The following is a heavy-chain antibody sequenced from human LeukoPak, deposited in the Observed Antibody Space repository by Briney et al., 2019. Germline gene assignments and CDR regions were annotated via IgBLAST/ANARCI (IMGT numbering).Heavy chain of an antibody. CDR1: EFTVSGDW. CDR2: IKQDGSET. Sequence: GGSLRLSCAASEFTVSGDWMSWFRQAPGKGLEWVATIKQDGSETDYVDSVKGRFTISRDNAKNSLYLQMNSLRIEDTAVYYCARAQWRRPDYWGQGTLVTVSS. J-gene: IGHJ4*02. V-gene: IGHV3-7*02. CDR3: ARAQWRRPDY. D-gene: IGHD5-12*01.